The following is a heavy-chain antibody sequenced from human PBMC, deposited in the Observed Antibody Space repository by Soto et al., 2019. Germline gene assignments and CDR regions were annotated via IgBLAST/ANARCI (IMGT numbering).Heavy chain of an antibody. V-gene: IGHV4-59*08. CDR1: GGSISSYY. CDR3: TTEHYYYGSGSYAY. D-gene: IGHD3-10*01. J-gene: IGHJ4*02. Sequence: SETLSLTCTVSGGSISSYYWSWIRQPPGKGLEWIGCIYYSGSTNYNPSLKSRVTISVDTSKNQFSLKLSSVTAADTAVYYCTTEHYYYGSGSYAYWGQGTLVTVSS. CDR2: IYYSGST.